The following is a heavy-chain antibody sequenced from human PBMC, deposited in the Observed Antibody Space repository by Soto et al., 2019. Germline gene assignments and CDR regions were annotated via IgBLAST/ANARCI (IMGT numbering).Heavy chain of an antibody. CDR2: IIPIFGTA. D-gene: IGHD2-2*01. Sequence: SVKVSCKASGGTFSSYAISWVRQAPGQGLEWMGGIIPIFGTANYAQKFQGRVTITADESTSTAYMELSSLRSEDTAVYYCARAGRYCSSTSCYNWFDPWGQGTLVTVSS. CDR3: ARAGRYCSSTSCYNWFDP. J-gene: IGHJ5*02. CDR1: GGTFSSYA. V-gene: IGHV1-69*13.